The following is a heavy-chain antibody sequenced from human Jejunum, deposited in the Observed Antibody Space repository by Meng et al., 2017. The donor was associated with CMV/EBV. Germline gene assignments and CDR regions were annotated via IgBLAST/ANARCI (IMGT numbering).Heavy chain of an antibody. D-gene: IGHD6-13*01. CDR2: IRYDGSKT. J-gene: IGHJ4*02. V-gene: IGHV3-30*02. CDR3: ARDDSRAYSSSWYYFDY. Sequence: GMHWVRQAPGKGLEWVAFIRYDGSKTHYADSVKGRFIISRDQSKNTLYLQMNSLRAEDTAVYYCARDDSRAYSSSWYYFDYWGQGTLGTVSS. CDR1: G.